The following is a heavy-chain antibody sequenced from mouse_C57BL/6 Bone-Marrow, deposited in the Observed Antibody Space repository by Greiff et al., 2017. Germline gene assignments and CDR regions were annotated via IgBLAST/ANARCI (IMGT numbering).Heavy chain of an antibody. CDR3: ERQPTGDYFDD. D-gene: IGHD4-1*01. V-gene: IGHV1-72*01. CDR1: GYTFTSYW. J-gene: IGHJ2*01. CDR2: IDTNSGGT. Sequence: VQLQQPGAELVKPGASVKLSCKASGYTFTSYWMPWVKQRPGRGLEWIGRIDTNSGGTKYYEQFKSKATLTVDKPSSPAYMRLSSLTSEDSAVYCGERQPTGDYFDDWGQGTTLTVSS.